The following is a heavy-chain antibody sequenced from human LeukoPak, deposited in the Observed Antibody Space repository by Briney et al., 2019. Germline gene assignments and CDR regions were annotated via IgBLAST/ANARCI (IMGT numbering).Heavy chain of an antibody. V-gene: IGHV1-8*01. Sequence: EASVKVSCKASGYTFTSYEINWVRQATGQGLEWMGWMNPNSGNTGYAQKFQGRVTMTRNTSISTAYMELSSLRSEDTALYYCARDIAGATKGGWFDTWGQGTPVTVSS. CDR1: GYTFTSYE. D-gene: IGHD1-26*01. CDR3: ARDIAGATKGGWFDT. CDR2: MNPNSGNT. J-gene: IGHJ5*02.